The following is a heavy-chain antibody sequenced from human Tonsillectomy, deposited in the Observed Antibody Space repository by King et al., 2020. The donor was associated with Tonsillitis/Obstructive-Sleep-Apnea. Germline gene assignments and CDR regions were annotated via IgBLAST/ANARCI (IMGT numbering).Heavy chain of an antibody. J-gene: IGHJ3*02. CDR3: ARRDYDFWSGYYPPGAFDI. V-gene: IGHV4-39*01. D-gene: IGHD3-3*01. CDR1: GGSISSSSYY. CDR2: IYYSGST. Sequence: QLQESGPGLVKPSETLSLTCTVSGGSISSSSYYRGWIRQPPGKGLEWIGSIYYSGSTYYNPSLKSRVTISVDTSKNQFSLKLSSVTAADTAVYYCARRDYDFWSGYYPPGAFDIWGQGTMVTVSS.